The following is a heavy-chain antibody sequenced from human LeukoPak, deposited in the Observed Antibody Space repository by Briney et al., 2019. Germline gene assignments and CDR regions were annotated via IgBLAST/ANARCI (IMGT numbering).Heavy chain of an antibody. J-gene: IGHJ4*02. D-gene: IGHD2-8*02. CDR3: AKEGWDKSYWYGRIDY. V-gene: IGHV3-30*18. Sequence: HWVRQAXXXXLEWVAAISNDGNKKYYADSVKGRFTISRDNPKNTLFLQMNSLRAEDTAVYYCAKEGWDKSYWYGRIDYWGQGTLVTVSS. CDR2: ISNDGNKK.